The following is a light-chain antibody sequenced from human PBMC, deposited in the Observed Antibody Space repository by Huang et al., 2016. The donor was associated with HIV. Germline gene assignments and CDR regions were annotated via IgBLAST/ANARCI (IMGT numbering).Light chain of an antibody. Sequence: IQMTQSPSTLSASVGDRVTVTCRASESIGSWLAWYQQKPGKAPKLLIYKASSSTSDVPSRVSGSGSGTQFSLIISSLQPDDFATYYCQQYSTSMYSFGQGTKVEMK. J-gene: IGKJ2*01. CDR1: ESIGSW. CDR3: QQYSTSMYS. V-gene: IGKV1-5*03. CDR2: KAS.